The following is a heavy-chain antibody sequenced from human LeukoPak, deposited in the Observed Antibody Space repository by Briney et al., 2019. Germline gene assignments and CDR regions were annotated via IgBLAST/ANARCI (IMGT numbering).Heavy chain of an antibody. Sequence: PSQTLSLTCTLSGDSIISGNSYWSWIRQHPGKGLEWIGYISHSGSTYCNPSLKSRLTISVDTSKNQFSLNLSSVTDADTAVYDCARGRCRGYCMVVWGQGSTVTVSS. D-gene: IGHD2-2*01. CDR1: GDSIISGNSY. CDR2: ISHSGST. J-gene: IGHJ6*02. CDR3: ARGRCRGYCMVV. V-gene: IGHV4-31*03.